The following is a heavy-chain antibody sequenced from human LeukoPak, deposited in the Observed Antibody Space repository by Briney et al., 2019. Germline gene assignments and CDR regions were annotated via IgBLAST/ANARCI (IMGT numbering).Heavy chain of an antibody. CDR1: GYTFTDYY. CDR3: ATPSRHKGWFDP. Sequence: GASVKVSCKVSGYTFTDYYMHWVQQAPGKGLEWMGLVDPEDGETIYAEKFQGRVTITADTSTDTAYMELSSLRSEDKAVYYCATPSRHKGWFDPWGQGTLVTVSS. CDR2: VDPEDGET. V-gene: IGHV1-69-2*01. J-gene: IGHJ5*02.